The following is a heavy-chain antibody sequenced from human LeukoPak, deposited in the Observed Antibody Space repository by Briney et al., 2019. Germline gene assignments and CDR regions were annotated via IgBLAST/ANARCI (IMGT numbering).Heavy chain of an antibody. J-gene: IGHJ6*03. CDR3: ARALLWFGDYYMDV. CDR2: IYTSGST. D-gene: IGHD3-10*01. V-gene: IGHV4-4*07. Sequence: SETLSLTCTVSGGSISSYYWSWIRQPAGKGLEWIGRIYTSGSTNYNPSLKSRVTMSVDTSKNQFSLKLSSVTAADTAVYYCARALLWFGDYYMDVWGKGTTVTISS. CDR1: GGSISSYY.